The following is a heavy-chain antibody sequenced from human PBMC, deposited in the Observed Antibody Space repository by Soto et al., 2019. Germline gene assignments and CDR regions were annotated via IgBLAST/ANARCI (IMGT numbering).Heavy chain of an antibody. V-gene: IGHV4-31*03. Sequence: QVQLQESGPGLLKPSQTLSLTCTVSGGSIRSGGYYWSWMRQNPGKGLEWIGYIYYSGTTYYTYYNPSLKSRVTISVDTSKNQFSLKLSSVTAADTAVYSCAREPLTWGQGTLVTVSS. CDR2: IYYSGTTYYT. J-gene: IGHJ4*02. CDR3: AREPLT. CDR1: GGSIRSGGYY.